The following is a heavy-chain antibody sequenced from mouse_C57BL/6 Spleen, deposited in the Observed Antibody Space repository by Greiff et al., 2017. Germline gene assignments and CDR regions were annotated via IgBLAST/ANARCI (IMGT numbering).Heavy chain of an antibody. V-gene: IGHV6-6*01. CDR3: TRDGYYEGTWFAY. J-gene: IGHJ3*01. Sequence: DVQLQESGGGLVQPGGSMKLSCAASGFTFSDAWMDWVRQSPEKGLEWVAEIRNKANNHATYYAESVKGRFTISRDDSKSSVYLQMNSLRAEDTGIYYCTRDGYYEGTWFAYWGQGTLVTVSA. D-gene: IGHD2-3*01. CDR1: GFTFSDAW. CDR2: IRNKANNHAT.